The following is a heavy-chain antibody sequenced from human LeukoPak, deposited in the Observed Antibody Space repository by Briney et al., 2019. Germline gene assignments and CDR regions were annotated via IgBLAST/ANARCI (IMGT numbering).Heavy chain of an antibody. CDR1: GDSISSYY. CDR3: ARDHYDSSGSFDP. CDR2: MYNSGDT. J-gene: IGHJ5*02. Sequence: KTSETLSLTCTVSGDSISSYYWSWIRQPAGKGLEWIGRMYNSGDTDYNPSLKSRVTMSVDTSKNQFSLKLNSVTAADTAVYYCARDHYDSSGSFDPWGQGTLVTVSS. V-gene: IGHV4-4*07. D-gene: IGHD3-22*01.